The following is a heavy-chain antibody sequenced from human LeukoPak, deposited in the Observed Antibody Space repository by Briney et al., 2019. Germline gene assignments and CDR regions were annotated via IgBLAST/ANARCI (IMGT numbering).Heavy chain of an antibody. CDR1: GGSIRSGDYY. CDR2: IYYSGST. J-gene: IGHJ4*02. CDR3: AREGDGYNYFDY. D-gene: IGHD5-24*01. V-gene: IGHV4-30-4*01. Sequence: PSQTLSLTCTVSGGSIRSGDYYWSWIRQPPGKRLEWIGYIYYSGSTYYNPSLKSRVTISVDTSKNQFSLKLSSVTAADTAVYYCAREGDGYNYFDYWGQGTLVTVSS.